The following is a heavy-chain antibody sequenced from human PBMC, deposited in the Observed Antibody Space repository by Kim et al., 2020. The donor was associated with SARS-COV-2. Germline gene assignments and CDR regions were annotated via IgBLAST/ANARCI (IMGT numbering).Heavy chain of an antibody. J-gene: IGHJ2*01. CDR2: IRSSLYGGAI. CDR3: NRDGGNSYGPTLF. CDR1: GFSFRDYA. Sequence: GGSLRLSCSASGFSFRDYAMSWFRRAPGGGLEWVGFIRSSLYGGAIEYAASLKGRFTISRDDSKRLVYLQMNSLETEDTAVYFCNRDGGNSYGPTLFWGR. D-gene: IGHD5-18*01. V-gene: IGHV3-49*03.